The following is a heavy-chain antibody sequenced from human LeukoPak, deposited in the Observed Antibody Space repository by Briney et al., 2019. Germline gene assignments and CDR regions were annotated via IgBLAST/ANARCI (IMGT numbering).Heavy chain of an antibody. CDR2: IYYSGST. J-gene: IGHJ4*02. CDR1: GGSISSYY. Sequence: MASETLSLTCTVSGGSISSYYWSWIRQPPGKGLEWIGYIYYSGSTNYNPSLKSRVTISVDTSKNQFSLKLSSVTAADTAVYYCVTYYFDSSGPKKNYWGQGTLVTVSS. V-gene: IGHV4-59*12. CDR3: VTYYFDSSGPKKNY. D-gene: IGHD3-22*01.